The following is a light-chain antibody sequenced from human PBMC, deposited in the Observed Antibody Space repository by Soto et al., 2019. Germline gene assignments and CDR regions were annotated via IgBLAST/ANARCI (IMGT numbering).Light chain of an antibody. V-gene: IGKV1-39*01. CDR2: TAS. CDR1: QRISRY. J-gene: IGKJ4*01. Sequence: DIQMTQSPSSLSASVGGRVTITCRASQRISRYLNWYQQKPGRAPKLLISTASSLQSGVPSRFSGSGSGTDFTITIISLQPEDFTTYYCQQGYSTPLTFGGGAKVEI. CDR3: QQGYSTPLT.